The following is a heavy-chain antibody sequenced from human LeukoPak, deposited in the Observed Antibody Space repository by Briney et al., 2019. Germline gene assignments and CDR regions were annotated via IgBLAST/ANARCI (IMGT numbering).Heavy chain of an antibody. Sequence: GGSLRLSCSASGFTFSNYAMAWVRQAPGKGLEYVSAISNNGVSTYYADSVKGRFTISRDNSKSTLYLQMNSLRAEDTAVYYCAMNWNCDYWGQGTLVTVSS. J-gene: IGHJ4*02. V-gene: IGHV3-64*04. D-gene: IGHD1-1*01. CDR3: AMNWNCDY. CDR2: ISNNGVST. CDR1: GFTFSNYA.